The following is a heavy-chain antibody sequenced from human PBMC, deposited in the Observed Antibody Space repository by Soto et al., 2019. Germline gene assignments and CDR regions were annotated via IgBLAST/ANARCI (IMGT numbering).Heavy chain of an antibody. J-gene: IGHJ6*03. V-gene: IGHV1-8*01. D-gene: IGHD2-2*01. CDR1: GYTFTIYD. Sequence: ASVKVSCKASGYTFTIYDINWVRQATGQGLEWMGWMNPNSGNTGYAQKFQGRVTMTRNTSISTAYMELSSLRSEDTAVYYCARGIVVVPAAMNVDYYYYYMDVWGKGTTVTVSS. CDR2: MNPNSGNT. CDR3: ARGIVVVPAAMNVDYYYYYMDV.